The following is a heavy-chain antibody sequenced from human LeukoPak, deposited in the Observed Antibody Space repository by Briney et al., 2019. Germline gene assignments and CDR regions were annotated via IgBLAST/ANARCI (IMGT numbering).Heavy chain of an antibody. CDR2: IYHSGST. J-gene: IGHJ4*02. Sequence: PSQTLSLTCTVSGGSISSGGYYWSWVRQPPGKGLEWIGEIYHSGSTNYNPSLKSRVTISVDKSKNQFSLKLSSVTAADTAVYYCASVNGYNHFDYWGQGTLVTVSS. CDR1: GGSISSGGYY. D-gene: IGHD5-24*01. V-gene: IGHV4-30-2*01. CDR3: ASVNGYNHFDY.